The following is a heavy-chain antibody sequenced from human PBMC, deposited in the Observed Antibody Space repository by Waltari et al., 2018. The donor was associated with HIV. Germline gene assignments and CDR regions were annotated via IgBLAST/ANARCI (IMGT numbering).Heavy chain of an antibody. J-gene: IGHJ4*02. CDR2: ISYDGINK. CDR3: AKTGYGDYGRDD. Sequence: QVQLVESGGGVVQPGRSLRLSCAASGFTFSSYGMHWVRQAPGKGLGWVAVISYDGINKFYTDSVKGRFTISRDNSKNTLYLQMNSLRAEDTAVYYCAKTGYGDYGRDDWGQGTLVTVSS. V-gene: IGHV3-30*18. CDR1: GFTFSSYG. D-gene: IGHD4-17*01.